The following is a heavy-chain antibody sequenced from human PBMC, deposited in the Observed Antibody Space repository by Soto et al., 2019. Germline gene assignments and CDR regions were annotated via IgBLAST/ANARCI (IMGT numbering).Heavy chain of an antibody. J-gene: IGHJ4*02. Sequence: LGTLSPTRAVYGGCFSGLYSDRDRQPPGTGLEWIGEINHSGSTNYNPSLKSRVTISVDTSKNQFSLKLTSVTAADTAVYYCARDKITGLFDYWGQGTLVTVSS. CDR3: ARDKITGLFDY. CDR2: INHSGST. D-gene: IGHD2-8*02. V-gene: IGHV4-34*01. CDR1: GGCFSGLY.